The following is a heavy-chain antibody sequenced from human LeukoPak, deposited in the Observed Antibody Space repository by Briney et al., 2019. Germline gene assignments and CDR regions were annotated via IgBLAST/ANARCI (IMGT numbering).Heavy chain of an antibody. CDR3: ARDRGYYDSSGYYYIVGYYYYYGMDV. V-gene: IGHV4-59*01. J-gene: IGHJ6*02. D-gene: IGHD3-22*01. CDR2: IYYSGST. CDR1: GGSISSYY. Sequence: PSETLSLTCTVSGGSISSYYWSWIRQPPGKGLEWIGYIYYSGSTNYNPSLKSRVTISVDTSKNQFSLKLSSVTAADTAVYYCARDRGYYDSSGYYYIVGYYYYYGMDVWGRGTTVTVSS.